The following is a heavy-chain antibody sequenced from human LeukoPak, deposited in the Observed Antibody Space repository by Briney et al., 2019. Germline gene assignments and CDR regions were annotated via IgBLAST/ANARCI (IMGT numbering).Heavy chain of an antibody. J-gene: IGHJ6*02. CDR3: ARSPCSSTSCYYYYGVDV. Sequence: SETLSLTCTVSGGSISSSSYYWSWIRQPPGKGLEWIGEINHSGSTNFNPSLKSRVTISLDTSKNQFSLKVSSVTAADTAVYYCARSPCSSTSCYYYYGVDVWGQGTTVTVSS. CDR2: INHSGST. D-gene: IGHD2-2*01. CDR1: GGSISSSSYY. V-gene: IGHV4-39*07.